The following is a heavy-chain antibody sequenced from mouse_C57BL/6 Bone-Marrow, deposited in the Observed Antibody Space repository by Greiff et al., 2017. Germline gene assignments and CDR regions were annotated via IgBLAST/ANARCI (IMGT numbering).Heavy chain of an antibody. J-gene: IGHJ4*01. Sequence: EVKLQESGGGLVQPGGSMKLSCAASGFTFSDAWMDWVRQSPEKGLEWVAEIRNKANNHATYYAESVKGRFTISRDDSKSSVYLQMNSLRAEDTGIYYCTTTMITTGYYYAMDYWGQGTSVTVSS. CDR2: IRNKANNHAT. CDR3: TTTMITTGYYYAMDY. D-gene: IGHD2-4*01. V-gene: IGHV6-6*01. CDR1: GFTFSDAW.